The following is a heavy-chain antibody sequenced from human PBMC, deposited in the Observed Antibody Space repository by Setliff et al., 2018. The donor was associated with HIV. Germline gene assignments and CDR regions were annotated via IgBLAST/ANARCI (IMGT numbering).Heavy chain of an antibody. CDR3: ARGFSRWYGAFDM. D-gene: IGHD6-13*01. Sequence: ASVKVSCKASGYNFNSFGINWVRQAPGQGLEWMGWISTYNGRTDYVQKLQDRVTMTTDTYTSTAYMDLRILISDDTAVYYCARGFSRWYGAFDMWGQGTVVTVSS. CDR1: GYNFNSFG. J-gene: IGHJ3*02. CDR2: ISTYNGRT. V-gene: IGHV1-18*01.